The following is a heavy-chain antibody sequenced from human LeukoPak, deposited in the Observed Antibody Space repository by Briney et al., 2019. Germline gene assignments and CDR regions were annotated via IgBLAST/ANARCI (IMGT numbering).Heavy chain of an antibody. V-gene: IGHV4-4*07. CDR2: IYSTGST. CDR1: GGSISSCY. Sequence: SETLSLTCTVSGGSISSCYWSWIRQPAGKGLEWIGRIYSTGSTNYNPSLKSRVTMSVDTSKNQFSLRLRSVTAADTAVYYCARQIASAGTAGFDFWGQGALVTVSS. D-gene: IGHD6-13*01. CDR3: ARQIASAGTAGFDF. J-gene: IGHJ4*02.